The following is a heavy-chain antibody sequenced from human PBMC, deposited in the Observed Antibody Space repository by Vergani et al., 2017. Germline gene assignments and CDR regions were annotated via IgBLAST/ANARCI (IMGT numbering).Heavy chain of an antibody. CDR2: IYYSGST. J-gene: IGHJ2*01. CDR3: ARDGRYYDILTGYFRYWYFDL. Sequence: QVQLQESGPGLVKPSQTLSLTCTVSGGSISSGGYYWSWIRQHPGKGLEWIGYIYYSGSTYYNPSLKSRVTISVDTSKNQFSLKLSSVTAADTAVYYCARDGRYYDILTGYFRYWYFDLWGRGTLVTVSS. CDR1: GGSISSGGYY. D-gene: IGHD3-9*01. V-gene: IGHV4-31*03.